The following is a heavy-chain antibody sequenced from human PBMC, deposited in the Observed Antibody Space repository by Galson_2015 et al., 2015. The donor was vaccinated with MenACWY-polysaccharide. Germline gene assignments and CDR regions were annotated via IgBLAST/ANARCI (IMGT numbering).Heavy chain of an antibody. D-gene: IGHD4-17*01. CDR3: ARDPKQKPTTVPTGRFDY. CDR2: INTNTGNP. J-gene: IGHJ4*02. Sequence: SVKVSCKASGYTFTNYAINWVRQAPGQGLEWLGWINTNTGNPTYAQAFTGRLVFSLDASVSTAYLQISSLKAEDTAVYYCARDPKQKPTTVPTGRFDYWGQGTLVTVSS. CDR1: GYTFTNYA. V-gene: IGHV7-4-1*02.